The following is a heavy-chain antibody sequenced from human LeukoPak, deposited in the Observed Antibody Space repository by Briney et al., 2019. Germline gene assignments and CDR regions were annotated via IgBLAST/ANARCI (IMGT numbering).Heavy chain of an antibody. CDR3: AKDRVAIFGVVTTHWFDP. D-gene: IGHD3-3*01. CDR1: GFTFSSYA. Sequence: GGSLRLSCAASGFTFSSYAMSWVRQAPGKGLEWVSGIRSSGDDAYYADSVKGRFTISRDNSKKTLYLQMNSLRAEDTAVYYCAKDRVAIFGVVTTHWFDPWGQGALVTVSS. CDR2: IRSSGDDA. J-gene: IGHJ5*02. V-gene: IGHV3-23*01.